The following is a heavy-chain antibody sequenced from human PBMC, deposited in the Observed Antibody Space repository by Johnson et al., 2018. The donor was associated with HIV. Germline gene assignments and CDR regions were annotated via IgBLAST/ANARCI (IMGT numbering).Heavy chain of an antibody. J-gene: IGHJ3*02. CDR1: GFTFSSYA. CDR2: ISYDGSNT. V-gene: IGHV3-30-3*01. D-gene: IGHD3-9*01. Sequence: QVRLVESGGGVVQPGRSLRLSCAASGFTFSSYAMHWVRQAPGKGLEWVAVISYDGSNTYYADSVKGRFTISRDNSKNTLYLQMNSLRAEDTAVYYCARGDYDILTGYAFDIWGQGTMVTVSS. CDR3: ARGDYDILTGYAFDI.